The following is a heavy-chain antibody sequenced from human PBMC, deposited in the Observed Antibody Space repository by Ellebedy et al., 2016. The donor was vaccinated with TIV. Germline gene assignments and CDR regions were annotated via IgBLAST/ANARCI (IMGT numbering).Heavy chain of an antibody. CDR2: INNGGTTT. J-gene: IGHJ4*02. V-gene: IGHV3-74*01. CDR1: GFTVNVYW. Sequence: GESLKISXAASGFTVNVYWMHWVRQAPGKGLVWVSHINNGGTTTNYADSVKGRFTVSKDSAKNTLYLQMNSLRAEDTSVYYCAGLGYWGQGTLVTVSS. CDR3: AGLGY.